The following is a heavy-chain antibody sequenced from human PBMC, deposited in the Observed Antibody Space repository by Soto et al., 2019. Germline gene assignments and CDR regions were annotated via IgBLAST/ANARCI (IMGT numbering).Heavy chain of an antibody. D-gene: IGHD6-19*01. CDR3: ARGFSSTPNWFDP. J-gene: IGHJ5*02. V-gene: IGHV3-23*01. CDR1: GFTFASYA. Sequence: EVQLLESGGGLVQPGGSLRLSCAASGFTFASYAMSWVRQAPGKGLEWVSAISASGTDRYYADSVRGRFTISRDNSKTTLYLQMNSLRADDTAVYYCARGFSSTPNWFDPWGQGTLVTVSS. CDR2: ISASGTDR.